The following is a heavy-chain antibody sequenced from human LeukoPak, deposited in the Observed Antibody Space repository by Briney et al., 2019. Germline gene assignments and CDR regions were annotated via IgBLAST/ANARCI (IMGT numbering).Heavy chain of an antibody. CDR1: GFTFSSHA. V-gene: IGHV3-23*01. J-gene: IGHJ4*02. D-gene: IGHD2-2*01. Sequence: GGSLRLSCTASGFTFSSHAMSWVRQAPGKGLEWVSALSGSGGNTYYTDSVKGRFTISRDNSKNTLYLQMNSLSAEDTAKYYCAKVASLCTSTSCVRGGFDYWGQGTLATVSS. CDR3: AKVASLCTSTSCVRGGFDY. CDR2: LSGSGGNT.